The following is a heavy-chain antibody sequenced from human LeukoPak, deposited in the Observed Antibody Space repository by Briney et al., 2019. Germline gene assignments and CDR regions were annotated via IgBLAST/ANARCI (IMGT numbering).Heavy chain of an antibody. J-gene: IGHJ6*03. Sequence: SGTLALTCAVYGGSFSGYYWSWIRQPPGKGLEWIGEINHSGSTNYNPSLKSRVTISVDTSKNQFSLKLSSVTAADTAVSYCARGQAEWLLYRGYYYYYMDVWGKGTTVTVSS. D-gene: IGHD3-3*01. V-gene: IGHV4-34*01. CDR1: GGSFSGYY. CDR2: INHSGST. CDR3: ARGQAEWLLYRGYYYYYMDV.